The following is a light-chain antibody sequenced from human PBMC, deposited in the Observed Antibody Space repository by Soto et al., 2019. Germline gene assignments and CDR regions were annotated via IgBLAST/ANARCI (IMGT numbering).Light chain of an antibody. V-gene: IGKV3-20*01. CDR1: QSVSSSD. Sequence: EIVLTQSPGTLSLSPGERATLSCRASQSVSSSDLAWYQQKPGQPPRLLIYDASTRATGFPARFSGSGSGTEFTLTISRLEPEDFAVYYCQQYGTTPWTFGQGTKVDIK. CDR2: DAS. J-gene: IGKJ1*01. CDR3: QQYGTTPWT.